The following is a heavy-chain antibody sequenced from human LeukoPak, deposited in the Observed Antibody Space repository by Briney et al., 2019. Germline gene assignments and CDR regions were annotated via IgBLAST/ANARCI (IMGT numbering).Heavy chain of an antibody. CDR1: DYSISSGYGYY. CDR3: ARGPHVSLVGMFHYYAYYMDV. Sequence: SETLSLTCTVSDYSISSGYGYYWTWIRQPPGKGLEWIGEISDSGNTNYNASLKSRVTFSVDTSKNQFSLNLSSVTAADTARYYCARGPHVSLVGMFHYYAYYMDVWDKGTVVTVSS. CDR2: ISDSGNT. D-gene: IGHD2-15*01. V-gene: IGHV4-61*08. J-gene: IGHJ6*03.